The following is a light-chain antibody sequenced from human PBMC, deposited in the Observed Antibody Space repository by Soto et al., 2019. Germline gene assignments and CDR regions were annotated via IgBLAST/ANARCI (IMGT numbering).Light chain of an antibody. Sequence: IQMTQSPSSLSASVGDRVTITCRASQGIRNDLGWYQQRPGKVPNLLIYDASRLKSGVPSRFSGSGSGTEFTLTISSLQPDDFATYYCQHYNSYSEAFGQGTKVDIK. CDR1: QGIRND. CDR3: QHYNSYSEA. V-gene: IGKV1-17*01. CDR2: DAS. J-gene: IGKJ1*01.